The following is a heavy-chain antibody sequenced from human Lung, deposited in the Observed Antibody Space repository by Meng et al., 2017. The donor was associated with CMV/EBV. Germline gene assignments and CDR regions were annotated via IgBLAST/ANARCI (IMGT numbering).Heavy chain of an antibody. CDR2: IYHSGST. CDR1: GGSISSSNW. J-gene: IGHJ4*02. D-gene: IGHD6-19*01. CDR3: ASFPPPGKQWLVTDY. Sequence: QGQPQRSGPGPVKPSGTLSLTCAVSGGSISSSNWWSWVRQPPGKGLEWIGEIYHSGSTNYNPSLKSRVTISVDKSKNQFSLKLSSVTAADTAVYYCASFPPPGKQWLVTDYWGQGTLVTVSS. V-gene: IGHV4-4*02.